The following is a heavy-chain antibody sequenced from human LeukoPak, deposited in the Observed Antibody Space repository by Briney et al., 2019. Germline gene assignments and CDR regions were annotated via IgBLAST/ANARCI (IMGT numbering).Heavy chain of an antibody. CDR1: GGTFSSYA. Sequence: ASVKVSCKASGGTFSSYAISWVRQAPGQGLEWMGWINPNSGGTNYAQKFQGRVTMTRDTSISTAYMELSRLRSDDTAVYYCARSHKEAARPRNWFDPWGQGTLVTVSS. J-gene: IGHJ5*02. D-gene: IGHD6-6*01. V-gene: IGHV1-2*02. CDR3: ARSHKEAARPRNWFDP. CDR2: INPNSGGT.